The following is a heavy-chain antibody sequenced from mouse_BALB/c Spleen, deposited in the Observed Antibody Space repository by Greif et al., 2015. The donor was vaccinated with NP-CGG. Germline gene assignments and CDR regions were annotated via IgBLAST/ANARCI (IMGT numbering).Heavy chain of an antibody. J-gene: IGHJ4*01. CDR2: FYPGSGSI. CDR3: ARHEDAIYYYGSSYNYAMDY. D-gene: IGHD1-1*01. Sequence: QVQLQQSGAELVKPGASVKLSCKASGYTFTEYIIHWVKQRSGQGLEWIGWFYPGSGSIKYNEKFKDKATLTADKSSSTVYMELSRLTSEDSAVYFCARHEDAIYYYGSSYNYAMDYWGQGTSVTVSS. V-gene: IGHV1-62-2*01. CDR1: GYTFTEYI.